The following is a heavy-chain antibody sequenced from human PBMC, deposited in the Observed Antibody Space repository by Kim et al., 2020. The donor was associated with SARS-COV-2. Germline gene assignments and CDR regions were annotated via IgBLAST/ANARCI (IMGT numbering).Heavy chain of an antibody. V-gene: IGHV3-21*01. CDR1: GFTFSSYS. J-gene: IGHJ4*02. CDR2: ISSSSSSYI. Sequence: GGSLRLSCAASGFTFSSYSMNWVRQAPGKGLEWVSSISSSSSSYIYYADSVKGRFTISRDNAKNSLYLQMNSLRAEDTAVYYCARELGAVDHFDYWGQGTLVTVSS. CDR3: ARELGAVDHFDY. D-gene: IGHD6-19*01.